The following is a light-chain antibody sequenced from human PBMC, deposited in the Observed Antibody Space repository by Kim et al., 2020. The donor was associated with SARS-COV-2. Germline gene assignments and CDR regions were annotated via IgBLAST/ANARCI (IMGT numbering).Light chain of an antibody. J-gene: IGKJ3*01. V-gene: IGKV1-8*01. CDR1: QGISSY. CDR3: QQYYSYPFT. CDR2: AAS. Sequence: ASTGDRVTITCRASQGISSYLAWHQQKPGKAPKLLIYAASTLQSGVPSRFSGSGSGTDFTLTISCLQSEDFATYYCQQYYSYPFTFGPGTKVDIK.